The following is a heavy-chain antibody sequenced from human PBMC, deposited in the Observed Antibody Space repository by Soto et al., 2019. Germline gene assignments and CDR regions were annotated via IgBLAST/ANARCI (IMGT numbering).Heavy chain of an antibody. D-gene: IGHD6-19*01. CDR2: ISYDGTNK. V-gene: IGHV3-30*04. J-gene: IGHJ4*01. CDR3: AGDPSPYTSGWYGIDF. Sequence: PGGSLRLSCAASGFMFSAYAMLWVRQAPGKGLEWVAAISYDGTNKYYADSIKGRFTISRDNSANTLFLQVNSLRREDTAMYYCAGDPSPYTSGWYGIDFWGHGTLVTVSS. CDR1: GFMFSAYA.